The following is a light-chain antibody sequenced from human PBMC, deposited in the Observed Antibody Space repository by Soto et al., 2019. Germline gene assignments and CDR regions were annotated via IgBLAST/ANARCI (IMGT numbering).Light chain of an antibody. J-gene: IGKJ2*01. CDR3: QQYGSSVVT. CDR1: QSVSSSS. CDR2: GAS. Sequence: EIVLTQSPGTLSLSPGERATLSCRASQSVSSSSLAWYQHKPGQAPRLLIYGASSRATGIPDRFSGSGSGTDFTLTISRLKPEDFAVYYCQQYGSSVVTFGQGTKLEIK. V-gene: IGKV3-20*01.